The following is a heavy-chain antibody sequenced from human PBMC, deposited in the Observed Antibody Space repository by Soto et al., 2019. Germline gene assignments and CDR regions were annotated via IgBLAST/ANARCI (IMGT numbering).Heavy chain of an antibody. V-gene: IGHV3-15*01. Sequence: GGSLRLSCAASGFTFSNAWMSWVRQAPGKGLEWVGRIKSKTDGGTTDYAAPMKGRFTISRDDSKNTLYLQMNSLKTEDTAVYYCTTYYGDYVFDYWGQGTLVTVSS. CDR1: GFTFSNAW. J-gene: IGHJ4*02. D-gene: IGHD4-17*01. CDR2: IKSKTDGGTT. CDR3: TTYYGDYVFDY.